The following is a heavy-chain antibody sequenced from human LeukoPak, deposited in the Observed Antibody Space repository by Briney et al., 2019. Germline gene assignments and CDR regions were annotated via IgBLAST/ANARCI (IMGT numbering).Heavy chain of an antibody. CDR2: ISSGSSYI. CDR1: GFTFSSYT. V-gene: IGHV3-21*01. CDR3: ASGSSYYSFDF. Sequence: GGSLSLSCAVSGFTFSSYTLNWVRQAPGKGLEWVSSISSGSSYIYYADSVKGRFTISRDHAKNSLFLQLNSLRAEDTAVYYCASGSSYYSFDFWGQGALVTVST. J-gene: IGHJ4*02. D-gene: IGHD1-26*01.